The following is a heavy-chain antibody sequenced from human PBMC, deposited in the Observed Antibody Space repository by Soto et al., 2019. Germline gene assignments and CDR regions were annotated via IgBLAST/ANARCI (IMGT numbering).Heavy chain of an antibody. V-gene: IGHV3-30*18. CDR2: ISYDGSNK. J-gene: IGHJ6*03. D-gene: IGHD3-3*01. Sequence: GGSLRLSCAASGFTFSSYGMHWVRQAPGKGLEWVAVISYDGSNKYYADSVKGRFTISRDNSKNTLYLQMNSLRAEDTAVYYCAKGGYGYYDFWSGYLPNYYYYYMDVWGKGTTVTVSS. CDR3: AKGGYGYYDFWSGYLPNYYYYYMDV. CDR1: GFTFSSYG.